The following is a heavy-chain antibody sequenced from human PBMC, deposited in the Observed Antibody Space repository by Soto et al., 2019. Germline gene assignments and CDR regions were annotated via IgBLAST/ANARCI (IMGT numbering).Heavy chain of an antibody. CDR1: GFTVSSNY. D-gene: IGHD2-15*01. CDR3: ARDPQDRIAFDI. Sequence: EVQLVESGGGLIQPGGSLSLSCAASGFTVSSNYMSWVRQAPGKGLEWVSVIYSGGSTYYADSVKGRFTISRDSSKNTVYLQMNSLRAEDTAVYYCARDPQDRIAFDIWGQGTMVTVSS. CDR2: IYSGGST. J-gene: IGHJ3*02. V-gene: IGHV3-53*01.